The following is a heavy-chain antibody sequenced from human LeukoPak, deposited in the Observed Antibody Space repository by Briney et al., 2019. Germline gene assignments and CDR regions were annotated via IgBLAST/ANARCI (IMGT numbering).Heavy chain of an antibody. CDR3: ARQLGSDAFDI. Sequence: SGESLKISCKGSGYSFTSYWIGWVRQMPGKGLEWMGIVFPVDSDTRYSPSFQGQVTTSVDKSITTAYLQWSSLKASDTAMYYCARQLGSDAFDIWGQGTMVTVSS. V-gene: IGHV5-51*01. J-gene: IGHJ3*02. CDR2: VFPVDSDT. D-gene: IGHD3-10*01. CDR1: GYSFTSYW.